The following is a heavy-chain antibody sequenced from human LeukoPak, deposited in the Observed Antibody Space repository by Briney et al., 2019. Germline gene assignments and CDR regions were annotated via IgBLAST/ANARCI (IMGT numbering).Heavy chain of an antibody. CDR3: ARTGPDYTYYYYYGMDV. D-gene: IGHD4-11*01. CDR1: GFTFSSYA. V-gene: IGHV3-30-3*01. Sequence: GRSLRLSCAASGFTFSSYAMHWVRQAPGKGLEWVAVISYDGSNKYYADSVKGRFTISRDNSKNTLYLQMNGLRAEDTAVYYCARTGPDYTYYYYYGMDVWGQGTTVTVSS. CDR2: ISYDGSNK. J-gene: IGHJ6*02.